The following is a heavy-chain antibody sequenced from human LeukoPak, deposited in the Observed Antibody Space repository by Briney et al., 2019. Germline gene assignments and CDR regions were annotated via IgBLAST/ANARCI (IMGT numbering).Heavy chain of an antibody. CDR1: GFTFSGSA. CDR2: IRSKANSYAT. V-gene: IGHV3-73*01. J-gene: IGHJ6*02. CDR3: TRHRPSSGGMDV. Sequence: GGSLRLSCAASGFTFSGSAMHWVRQASGKGLEWVGRIRSKANSYATAYAASVKGRFTISRDDSKNTAYLQMNSLKTEDTAVYYCTRHRPSSGGMDVWGQGTTVTVSS.